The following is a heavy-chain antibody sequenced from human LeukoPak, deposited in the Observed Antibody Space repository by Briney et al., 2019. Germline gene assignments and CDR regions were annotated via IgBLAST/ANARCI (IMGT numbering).Heavy chain of an antibody. CDR2: ISGSGGGT. J-gene: IGHJ4*02. CDR1: GFTFSNYA. D-gene: IGHD6-13*01. Sequence: PGGSLRLSCAASGFTFSNYAMGWVRQAPGKGLEWVSLISGSGGGTYFADSVKGRFTISRDNSKNTLYLQMDGLRVEDTAIYYCAPDLRGSAWSLDDWGQGTLVIVSS. CDR3: APDLRGSAWSLDD. V-gene: IGHV3-23*01.